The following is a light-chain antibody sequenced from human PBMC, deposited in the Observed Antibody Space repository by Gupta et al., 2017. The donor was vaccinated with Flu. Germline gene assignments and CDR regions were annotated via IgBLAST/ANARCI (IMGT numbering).Light chain of an antibody. CDR2: GKN. J-gene: IGLJ1*01. CDR3: HARETNGAHCV. Sequence: QHTAGQAPVLVLYGKNNRPSGIPERFSGSSSDNTATLTITGAQAEDEADYYCHARETNGAHCVFGTGTKFTVL. V-gene: IGLV3-19*01.